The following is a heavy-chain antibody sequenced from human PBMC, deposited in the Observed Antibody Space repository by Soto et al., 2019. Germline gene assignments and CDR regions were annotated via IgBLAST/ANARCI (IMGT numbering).Heavy chain of an antibody. CDR2: IYWDDDK. CDR1: GFSLNTYGVG. Sequence: QITLKESGPTLVKPTQTLTLTCTFSGFSLNTYGVGVGWIRQPPGKALEWLALIYWDDDKRYSPSLKSRVTITKDTSKNKVVLTMTNMAPVDTVTYYCARALGSWGAYYFDYWGQGTLVTFSS. V-gene: IGHV2-5*02. CDR3: ARALGSWGAYYFDY. J-gene: IGHJ4*02. D-gene: IGHD3-16*01.